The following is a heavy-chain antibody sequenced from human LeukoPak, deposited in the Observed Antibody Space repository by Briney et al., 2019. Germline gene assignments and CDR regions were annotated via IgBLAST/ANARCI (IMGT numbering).Heavy chain of an antibody. Sequence: SETLSLTCAVSGGTISSSNWWSWVRQPPGKGLEWIGEIYHSGSTNYNPSLKSRVTISVDKSKIQFSLKLSSVTAADTAVYYCARERRQQLVANWFDPWGQGTLVTVSS. D-gene: IGHD6-13*01. J-gene: IGHJ5*02. V-gene: IGHV4-4*02. CDR1: GGTISSSNW. CDR3: ARERRQQLVANWFDP. CDR2: IYHSGST.